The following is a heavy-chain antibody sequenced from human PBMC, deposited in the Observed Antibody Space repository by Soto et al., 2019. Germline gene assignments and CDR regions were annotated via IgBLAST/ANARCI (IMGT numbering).Heavy chain of an antibody. J-gene: IGHJ4*02. CDR1: GFTFSSYG. D-gene: IGHD1-26*01. Sequence: GGSLRLSCAASGFTFSSYGMHWVRQAPGKGLEWVAVISYDGSNKYYADSVKGRFTISRDNSKNTLYLQMNSLRAEDTAVYYCAKDGREGTVDYWGQGTLVTVSS. CDR3: AKDGREGTVDY. CDR2: ISYDGSNK. V-gene: IGHV3-30*18.